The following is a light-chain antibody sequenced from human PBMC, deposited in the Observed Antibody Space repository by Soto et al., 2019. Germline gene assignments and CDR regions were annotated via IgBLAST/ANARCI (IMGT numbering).Light chain of an antibody. CDR2: RAS. V-gene: IGKV3-15*01. CDR3: QQYNNWTWT. J-gene: IGKJ1*01. CDR1: QSVSSKY. Sequence: EIALTQSPGTLSLSPGERATLSCRASQSVSSKYLAWYQQKPGQAPRLLIYRASIRATGVPARFSGSGSGTDFTLTISSLKYEDFAVYYGQQYNNWTWTFGQGTKVDNK.